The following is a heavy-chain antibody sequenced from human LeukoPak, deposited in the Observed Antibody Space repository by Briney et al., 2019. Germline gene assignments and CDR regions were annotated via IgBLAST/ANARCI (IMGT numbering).Heavy chain of an antibody. CDR3: ARHTTIFGVAIIDI. Sequence: ASVKVSCKASGYTFTDYYMHWLRQAPGQGLEWMGWMHPNSGGTNYAQKFQGRVTMTRDTSISTAYMDLSSLRSDDTAVYYCARHTTIFGVAIIDIWGQGTMVTISS. CDR2: MHPNSGGT. V-gene: IGHV1-2*02. D-gene: IGHD3-3*01. J-gene: IGHJ3*02. CDR1: GYTFTDYY.